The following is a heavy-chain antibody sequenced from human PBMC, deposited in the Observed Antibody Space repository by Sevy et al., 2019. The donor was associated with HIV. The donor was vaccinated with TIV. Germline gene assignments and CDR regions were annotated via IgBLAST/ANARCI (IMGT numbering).Heavy chain of an antibody. Sequence: SETLSLTCTVSGGSVSTTSYYWGWIRQTPGRELEWIATIHYSGSTYYNPSLKSRVTISIDTSKKHFSLRLSFVIVAETAVFYCARLSWYSSGWFWFEPWGHGTLVTVSS. V-gene: IGHV4-39*02. CDR3: ARLSWYSSGWFWFEP. D-gene: IGHD6-19*01. J-gene: IGHJ5*02. CDR2: IHYSGST. CDR1: GGSVSTTSYY.